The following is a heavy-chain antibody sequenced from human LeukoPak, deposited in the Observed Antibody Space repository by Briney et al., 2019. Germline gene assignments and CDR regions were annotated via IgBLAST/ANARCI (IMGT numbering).Heavy chain of an antibody. CDR2: IHCGGTT. Sequence: SQILPLTRTLSGSSTRSGKYYWQWSRQPPRGGLEWIGSIHCGGTTYYSPSLKSRVTISVDTSKNQFSLRLNSVTATDTVFYCCARRPPGSYFDFWGQGSMVTVPS. V-gene: IGHV4-39*01. CDR1: GSSTRSGKYY. J-gene: IGHJ4*02. CDR3: ARRPPGSYFDF. D-gene: IGHD3-10*01.